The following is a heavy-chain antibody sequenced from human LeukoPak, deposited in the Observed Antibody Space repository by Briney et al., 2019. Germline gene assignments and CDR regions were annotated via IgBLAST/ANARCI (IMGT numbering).Heavy chain of an antibody. V-gene: IGHV3-30*02. Sequence: GGSLRLSCAASGFTFSSYGMHWVRQAPGKGLEWVAFIRYDGSNKYYADSVKGRFTISRDNSKNTLYLQMNSLRAEDTAVYYCARDLRGSGSEMDYFDYWGQGTLVTVSS. D-gene: IGHD5-12*01. CDR2: IRYDGSNK. CDR3: ARDLRGSGSEMDYFDY. CDR1: GFTFSSYG. J-gene: IGHJ4*02.